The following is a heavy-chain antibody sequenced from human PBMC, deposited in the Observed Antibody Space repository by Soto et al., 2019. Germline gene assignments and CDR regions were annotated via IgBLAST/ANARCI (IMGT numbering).Heavy chain of an antibody. CDR3: ARVQAGTIDY. Sequence: SETLSLTCTVSGGSISSYNWSWLRQPPGKGLEWIGYIYYSGSTNYNPSLKSRVTISVDTSKNQFSLKLSSVSAADTAMYYCARVQAGTIDYWGQGALVTVS. V-gene: IGHV4-59*01. CDR1: GGSISSYN. D-gene: IGHD1-1*01. J-gene: IGHJ4*02. CDR2: IYYSGST.